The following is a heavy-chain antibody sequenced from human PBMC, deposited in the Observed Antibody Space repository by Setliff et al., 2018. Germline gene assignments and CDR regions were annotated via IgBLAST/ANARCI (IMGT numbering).Heavy chain of an antibody. CDR1: GGSFSTYY. CDR2: VYYSGAA. CDR3: ARASLGKFGSAVEYFHH. J-gene: IGHJ1*01. D-gene: IGHD2-15*01. V-gene: IGHV4-59*01. Sequence: SETLSLTCTVSGGSFSTYYWSWIRQAPGKGLEWIGHVYYSGAANYNPSLKSRVTVSVDTSKNQFSLRLISVTAADTAVYYCARASLGKFGSAVEYFHHWGQGTLVTVSS.